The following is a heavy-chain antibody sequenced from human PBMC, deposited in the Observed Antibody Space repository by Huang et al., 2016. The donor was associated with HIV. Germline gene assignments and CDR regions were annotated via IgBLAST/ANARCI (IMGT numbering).Heavy chain of an antibody. CDR1: GFTFSSYG. CDR2: ISYDGSNK. CDR3: AKERYSYGYYFDY. Sequence: ASGFTFSSYGMHWVRQAPGKGLEWVEVISYDGSNKYYVDSVKGRFTISRDISKNTLYLQMNSLRAEDTAVYYCAKERYSYGYYFDYWGQGTLVTVSS. V-gene: IGHV3-30*18. J-gene: IGHJ4*02. D-gene: IGHD5-18*01.